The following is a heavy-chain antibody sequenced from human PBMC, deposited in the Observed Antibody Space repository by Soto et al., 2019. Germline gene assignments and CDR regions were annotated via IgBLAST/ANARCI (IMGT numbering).Heavy chain of an antibody. CDR2: ISAYNGNT. CDR3: ARIAAAGPNWFDP. Sequence: GASVKVSCKASGGTFTSYGISWVRQAPGQGLEWMGWISAYNGNTNYAQKLQGRVTMTTDSSTSTAYMELRSLRSDDTAVYYCARIAAAGPNWFDPWGQGTLVTVSS. CDR1: GGTFTSYG. J-gene: IGHJ5*02. D-gene: IGHD6-13*01. V-gene: IGHV1-18*01.